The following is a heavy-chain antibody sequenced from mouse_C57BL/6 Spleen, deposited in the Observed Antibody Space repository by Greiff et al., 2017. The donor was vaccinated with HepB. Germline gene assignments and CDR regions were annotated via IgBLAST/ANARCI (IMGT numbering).Heavy chain of an antibody. V-gene: IGHV5-6*01. CDR2: ISSGGSSP. J-gene: IGHJ4*01. CDR3: ARQGTGTGDYAMDY. Sequence: EVKVVESGGDLVKPGGSLKLSCAAPGFPFSSYALSWVRQTPDKRLEWVATISSGGSSPYYPDSVKGRFTISRDNAKNTLYLQMSSLKSEDTAMYYCARQGTGTGDYAMDYWGQGTSVTVSS. D-gene: IGHD4-1*01. CDR1: GFPFSSYA.